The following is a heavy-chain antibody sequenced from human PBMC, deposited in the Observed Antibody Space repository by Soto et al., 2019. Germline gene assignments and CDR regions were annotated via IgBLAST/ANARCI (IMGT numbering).Heavy chain of an antibody. V-gene: IGHV4-34*01. D-gene: IGHD1-26*01. J-gene: IGHJ4*02. CDR2: INHSGST. CDR3: ARGRARYFDY. CDR1: GGSFSGYY. Sequence: SETLSLTCAVYGGSFSGYYWSWIRQPPGKGLEWIGEINHSGSTNYNPSLKSRVTISVDTSKNQFSLKLSSVTAADTAVYYCARGRARYFDYWGQGTLVTVSS.